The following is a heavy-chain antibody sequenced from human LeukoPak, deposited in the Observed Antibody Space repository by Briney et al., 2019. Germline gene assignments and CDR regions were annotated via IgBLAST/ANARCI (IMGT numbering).Heavy chain of an antibody. J-gene: IGHJ5*02. CDR1: GWSFNDYY. Sequence: KPSETLSLTFVVHGWSFNDYYWNSGRQAPPKGLEWIGESNARGDTNYNPSLKSRVTISVASSKNQFSLTLTSMLAADTAIYYCARGQVPAARGYNWFDPWGQGTLVTVSS. CDR3: ARGQVPAARGYNWFDP. V-gene: IGHV4-34*01. D-gene: IGHD2-2*01. CDR2: SNARGDT.